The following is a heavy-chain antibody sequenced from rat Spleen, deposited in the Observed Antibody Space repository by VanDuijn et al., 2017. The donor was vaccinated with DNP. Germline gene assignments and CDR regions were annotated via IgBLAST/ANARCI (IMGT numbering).Heavy chain of an antibody. CDR2: ISHDGSRT. D-gene: IGHD1-1*01. J-gene: IGHJ3*01. Sequence: EVQLVESGGGLVQPGGSMQLSCAASGCAFSDYDMAWVRQAPKKGLEWVATISHDGSRTYYRDSVKGRLTISRDNAKNTLFLQRDSLRSEDTATYYCTRLGYYSDQGFAYWGQGTLATVSS. CDR3: TRLGYYSDQGFAY. V-gene: IGHV5-7*01. CDR1: GCAFSDYD.